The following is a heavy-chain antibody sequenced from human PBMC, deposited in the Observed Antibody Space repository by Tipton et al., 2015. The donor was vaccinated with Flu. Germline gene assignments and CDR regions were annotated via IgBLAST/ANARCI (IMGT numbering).Heavy chain of an antibody. V-gene: IGHV1-2*06. Sequence: QVQLVQSGPEVKKPGASVKVSCKASGYTFTSYGISWVRQAPGQGLEWMGRINPNSGGTNYAQKFQGRVTMTRDTSISTAYMELSRLRSDDTAVYYCAINDDAFDIWGQGTMVTVSS. CDR1: GYTFTSYG. CDR3: AINDDAFDI. J-gene: IGHJ3*02. CDR2: INPNSGGT. D-gene: IGHD2-8*01.